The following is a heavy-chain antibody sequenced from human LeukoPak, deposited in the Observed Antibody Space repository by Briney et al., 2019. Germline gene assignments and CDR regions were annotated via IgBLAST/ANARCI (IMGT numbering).Heavy chain of an antibody. D-gene: IGHD3-22*01. CDR3: TRAYYYDSSGCLSNY. CDR2: IRSKAYGGTT. J-gene: IGHJ4*02. Sequence: GGSLRLSCTASGFTFSRYALNWVRQAPGKGLEWVGFIRSKAYGGTTEYAASVKGRFTISRDDSKSIAYLQMNSLKTEDTAVYYCTRAYYYDSSGCLSNYWGQGTLVTVSS. CDR1: GFTFSRYA. V-gene: IGHV3-49*04.